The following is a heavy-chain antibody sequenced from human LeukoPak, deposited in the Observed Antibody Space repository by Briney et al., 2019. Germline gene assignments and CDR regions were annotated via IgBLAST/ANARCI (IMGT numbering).Heavy chain of an antibody. V-gene: IGHV3-48*03. CDR1: GFTFSRYA. D-gene: IGHD6-13*01. Sequence: GGSLRLSCAASGFTFSRYAMSWVRQAPGKGLEWVSAISSSGGTISYADSVKGRFTISRDNAKNSLYLQMNSLRAEDTAIYYCARSGQHLFDFWGQGTLVTVSS. J-gene: IGHJ4*02. CDR2: ISSSGGTI. CDR3: ARSGQHLFDF.